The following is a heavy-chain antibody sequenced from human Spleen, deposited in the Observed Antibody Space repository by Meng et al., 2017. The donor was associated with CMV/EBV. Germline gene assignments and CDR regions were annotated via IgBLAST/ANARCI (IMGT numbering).Heavy chain of an antibody. CDR2: ISSSSSNI. Sequence: GESLKISCAASGFTFSSYTMNWVRQAPGKGLEWVSSISSSSSNIYYADSMKGRFTIARDNAKNSLYLQMNSLRAEDTAVYYCARDLGYYGLGSQYYFDYWGQGTLVTVSS. J-gene: IGHJ4*02. V-gene: IGHV3-21*01. D-gene: IGHD3-10*01. CDR3: ARDLGYYGLGSQYYFDY. CDR1: GFTFSSYT.